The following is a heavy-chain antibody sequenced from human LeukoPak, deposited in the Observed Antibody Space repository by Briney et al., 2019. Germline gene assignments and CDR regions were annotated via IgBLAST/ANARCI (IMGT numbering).Heavy chain of an antibody. CDR3: ARGLVWLHYYYYGMDV. D-gene: IGHD5-18*01. Sequence: SETLSLTCAVYGGSFSGYYWSWIRQPPGKGLEWIGEINHSGSTNYNPSLKSRVTISVDTSKNQFSLKLSSVTAADTAVYYCARGLVWLHYYYYGMDVWGQGTTVTVSS. CDR2: INHSGST. CDR1: GGSFSGYY. V-gene: IGHV4-34*01. J-gene: IGHJ6*02.